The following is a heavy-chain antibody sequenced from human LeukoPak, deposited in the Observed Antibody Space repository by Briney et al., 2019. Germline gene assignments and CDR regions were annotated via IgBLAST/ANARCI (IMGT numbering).Heavy chain of an antibody. D-gene: IGHD2-2*01. CDR3: AKHWSYCSTTSCFFNYYYYYMDV. J-gene: IGHJ6*03. Sequence: VRCLRLSCAHSVFTSCSSAIHWVRQALGEGRGCVADISYVVSNIYYADSVKGRFTISRDNSKSTLYLQMNNLRAEDTAVYYCAKHWSYCSTTSCFFNYYYYYMDVWGKGTTVTVSS. V-gene: IGHV3-30-3*02. CDR1: VFTSCSSA. CDR2: ISYVVSNI.